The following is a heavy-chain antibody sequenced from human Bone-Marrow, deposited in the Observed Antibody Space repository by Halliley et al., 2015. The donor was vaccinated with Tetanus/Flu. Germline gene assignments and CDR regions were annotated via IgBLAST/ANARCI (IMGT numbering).Heavy chain of an antibody. V-gene: IGHV4-59*01. Sequence: TLSLTCSVSGTSINSDYWNWIRQPPGKGLEWIGYIHYAGNTNYNPSLKSRVTISVDTSQNQFSLNLNSMTAADTAVYYCARGAGWMPDDWGQGTLVTVSS. J-gene: IGHJ4*02. D-gene: IGHD2-2*01. CDR3: ARGAGWMPDD. CDR2: IHYAGNT. CDR1: GTSINSDY.